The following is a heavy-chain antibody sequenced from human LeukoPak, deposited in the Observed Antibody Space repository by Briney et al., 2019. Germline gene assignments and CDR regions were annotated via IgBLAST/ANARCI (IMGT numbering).Heavy chain of an antibody. J-gene: IGHJ5*02. V-gene: IGHV3-74*01. CDR3: TIHMYDGYEGSSDTTMTRSP. D-gene: IGHD3-16*01. Sequence: GGSLRLSCAASGFTFSSFWIHWVRQVPGKGLVWVSRINSDGFSTSYADSVKGRFTISRDNAKNSLYLQMNSLRAEDTAVYYCTIHMYDGYEGSSDTTMTRSPWGQGTLVTVSS. CDR1: GFTFSSFW. CDR2: INSDGFST.